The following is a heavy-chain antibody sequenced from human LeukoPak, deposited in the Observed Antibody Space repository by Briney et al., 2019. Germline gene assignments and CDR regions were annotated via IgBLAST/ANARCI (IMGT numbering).Heavy chain of an antibody. CDR3: AKVGGPWYYFDY. V-gene: IGHV3-23*01. Sequence: GGSLRLSCAASGFTFSNYAMNWVRQAPGKGLEWVSAISGSGGSTYYADSVKGRFTISRDNSKNTLYLQMNSLRAEDTAVYYCAKVGGPWYYFDYWGQGTLVTVSS. D-gene: IGHD4-23*01. CDR2: ISGSGGST. CDR1: GFTFSNYA. J-gene: IGHJ4*02.